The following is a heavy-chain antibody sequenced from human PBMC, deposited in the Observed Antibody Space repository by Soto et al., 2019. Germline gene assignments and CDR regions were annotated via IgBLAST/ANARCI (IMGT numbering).Heavy chain of an antibody. J-gene: IGHJ6*02. CDR1: GFTVSSNY. Sequence: GGSLRLSCAASGFTVSSNYMSWVRQAPGKGLEWVSVIYSGGSTYYADSVKGRFTISRDNSKNTLCVQLNSLRVEDTAIYYCAKVSLGATTITDFYYYGMDVWGQGTMVTVSS. D-gene: IGHD1-26*01. V-gene: IGHV3-53*01. CDR2: IYSGGST. CDR3: AKVSLGATTITDFYYYGMDV.